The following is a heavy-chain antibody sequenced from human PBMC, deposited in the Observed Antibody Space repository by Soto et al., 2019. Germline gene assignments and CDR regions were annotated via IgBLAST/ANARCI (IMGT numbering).Heavy chain of an antibody. CDR2: ISSSSSTI. CDR1: GFTFSSYS. J-gene: IGHJ5*02. V-gene: IGHV3-48*01. Sequence: GSLRLSCAASGFTFSSYSMNWVRQAPGKGLEWVSYISSSSSTIYYADSVKGRFTISRDNAKNTLYLQMNSLRAEDTAVYYCAKVVGSSGSWFDPWGQGTLVTVSS. D-gene: IGHD2-15*01. CDR3: AKVVGSSGSWFDP.